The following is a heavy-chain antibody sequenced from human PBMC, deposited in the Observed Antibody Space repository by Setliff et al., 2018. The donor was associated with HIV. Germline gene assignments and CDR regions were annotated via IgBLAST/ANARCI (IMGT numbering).Heavy chain of an antibody. CDR3: ARVRFNFDNVRCFDL. J-gene: IGHJ2*01. CDR2: IYYSGTT. D-gene: IGHD1-20*01. CDR1: GGTISSSDYY. Sequence: KPSETLSLTCTVSGGTISSSDYYWGWIRQPPGKGLEWIGSIYYSGTTYYNPSLKSRVTMSLDASRNEVSLRLSSVTAADTATYFCARVRFNFDNVRCFDLWGPGTLVTVS. V-gene: IGHV4-39*07.